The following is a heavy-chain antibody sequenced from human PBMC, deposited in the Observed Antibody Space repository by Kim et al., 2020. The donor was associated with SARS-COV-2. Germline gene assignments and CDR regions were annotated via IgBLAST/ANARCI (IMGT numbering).Heavy chain of an antibody. V-gene: IGHV3-23*01. CDR2: ISANGGAT. CDR1: GFTFSSSP. Sequence: GGSLRLSCAASGFTFSSSPMAWVRQAPGKGLELVSSISANGGATYYADSVKGRFTISRDSSKNTLYLQMNSLTAGDTAVYYCAKDLRQLNEYWGQGTLVT. CDR3: AKDLRQLNEY. J-gene: IGHJ4*02. D-gene: IGHD6-6*01.